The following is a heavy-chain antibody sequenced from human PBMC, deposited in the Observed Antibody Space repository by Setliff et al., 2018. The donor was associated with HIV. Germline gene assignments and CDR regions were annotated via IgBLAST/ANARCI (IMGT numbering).Heavy chain of an antibody. D-gene: IGHD6-19*01. Sequence: SGPTLVNPTQTLTLTCTFSGFSLRTTGEAVGWLRQPPGKAPERLALVYWDDDKRYSPSLKNRLTIIKDASKNQVVLTLTNVDPVDSAKYYCAHKGLSSGWPYFDYWGQGTLVTVSS. CDR2: VYWDDDK. V-gene: IGHV2-5*02. CDR3: AHKGLSSGWPYFDY. J-gene: IGHJ4*02. CDR1: GFSLRTTGEA.